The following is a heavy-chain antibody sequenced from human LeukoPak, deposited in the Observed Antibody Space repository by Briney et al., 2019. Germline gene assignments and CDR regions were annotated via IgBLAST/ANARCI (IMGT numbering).Heavy chain of an antibody. J-gene: IGHJ4*02. D-gene: IGHD3-10*01. Sequence: SETLSLTCTVSGGSISSGDYYWSWIRQPPGKGLEWIGYIYYSGSTYYNPSLKSRVTISVDTSKNQFSPKLSSVTAADTAVYYCARDREYYGSGNHGYFDYWGQGTLVTVSS. CDR3: ARDREYYGSGNHGYFDY. V-gene: IGHV4-30-4*01. CDR2: IYYSGST. CDR1: GGSISSGDYY.